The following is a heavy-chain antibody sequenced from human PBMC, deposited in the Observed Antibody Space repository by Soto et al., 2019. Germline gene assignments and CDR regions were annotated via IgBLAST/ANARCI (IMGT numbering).Heavy chain of an antibody. Sequence: ASVKVSCKASGYTFTSYDINWVRQATGQGLEWMGWMNPNSGNTGYAQKFQGRVTMTRNTSISTAYMELSSLRSEDTAVYYCARCGTSARTSGYYYYMDVWGKGTTVTVSS. J-gene: IGHJ6*03. CDR2: MNPNSGNT. CDR3: ARCGTSARTSGYYYYMDV. CDR1: GYTFTSYD. D-gene: IGHD2-2*01. V-gene: IGHV1-8*01.